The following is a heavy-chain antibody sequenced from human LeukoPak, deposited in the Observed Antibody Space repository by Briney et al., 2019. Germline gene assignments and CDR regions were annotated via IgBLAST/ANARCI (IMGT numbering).Heavy chain of an antibody. Sequence: PGGSLRLSCAASGFTFSSYWMSWVRQAPGKGLEWVANIKQDGSVKNYVDSVKGRFTISRDDAKNSLYLQMNSLRSEDIAMFYCARGVGQQLPFDYWGQGTLVTVSS. J-gene: IGHJ4*02. CDR1: GFTFSSYW. CDR2: IKQDGSVK. V-gene: IGHV3-7*04. CDR3: ARGVGQQLPFDY. D-gene: IGHD4-11*01.